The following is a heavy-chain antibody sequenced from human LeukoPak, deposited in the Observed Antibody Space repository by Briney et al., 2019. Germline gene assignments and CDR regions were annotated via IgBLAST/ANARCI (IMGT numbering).Heavy chain of an antibody. J-gene: IGHJ6*03. CDR1: GGSISSGDYY. V-gene: IGHV4-61*08. CDR2: IYYSGST. D-gene: IGHD6-13*01. CDR3: ARVLPAAGTYYYYYMDV. Sequence: SETLSLTCTVSGGSISSGDYYWSWIRQPPGKGLEWIGYIYYSGSTNYNPSLKSRVTISVDTSKNQFSLKLSSVTAADTAVYYCARVLPAAGTYYYYYMDVWGKGTTVTVSS.